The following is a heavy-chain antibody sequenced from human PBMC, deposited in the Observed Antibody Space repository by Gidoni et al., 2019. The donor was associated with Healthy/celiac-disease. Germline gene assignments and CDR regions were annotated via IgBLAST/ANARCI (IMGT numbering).Heavy chain of an antibody. CDR3: ARSACSGGSCYYDY. D-gene: IGHD2-15*01. CDR2: IYYSGST. J-gene: IGHJ4*02. Sequence: QVQLQESGTGLVKPSQTLSLTCTFSGGSISSGGYYWSWIRQHPGKGLEWIGYIYYSGSTYYNPSLKSRVTISVDTSKNQCSLKLSSVTAADTAVYYCARSACSGGSCYYDYWGQGTLVTVSS. CDR1: GGSISSGGYY. V-gene: IGHV4-31*03.